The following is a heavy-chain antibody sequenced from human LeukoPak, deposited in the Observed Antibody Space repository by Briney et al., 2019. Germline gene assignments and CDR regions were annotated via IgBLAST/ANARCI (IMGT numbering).Heavy chain of an antibody. CDR2: INPNSGDP. CDR1: GYTFTGYY. CDR3: ARTFVVYCSGGSCSSASHFDY. D-gene: IGHD2-15*01. J-gene: IGHJ4*02. V-gene: IGHV1-2*02. Sequence: ASVKVSCKASGYTFTGYYMHWVRQAPGQGLEWMGWINPNSGDPNYAQKFQGRVTMTRDTSISTAYMELSRLRSDDTAVYYCARTFVVYCSGGSCSSASHFDYWGQGTLVTVSS.